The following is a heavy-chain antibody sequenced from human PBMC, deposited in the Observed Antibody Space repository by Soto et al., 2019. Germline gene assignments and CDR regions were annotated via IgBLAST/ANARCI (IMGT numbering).Heavy chain of an antibody. CDR3: ARVGYYDDSSGYCGFDC. D-gene: IGHD3-22*01. J-gene: IGHJ4*02. CDR2: IIPIFGTA. Sequence: QVQLVQSGAEVKKPGSSVKVSCKASGGTFSSYAISWVRQAPGQGLEWMGGIIPIFGTANYAQKFQGRVTMTADESTSTGYMELCSLRYEDTAVYYWARVGYYDDSSGYCGFDCWGQGTLVTVSS. V-gene: IGHV1-69*01. CDR1: GGTFSSYA.